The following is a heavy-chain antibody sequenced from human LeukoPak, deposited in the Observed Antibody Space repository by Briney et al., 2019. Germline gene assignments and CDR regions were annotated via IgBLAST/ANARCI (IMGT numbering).Heavy chain of an antibody. CDR2: INPNSGGT. V-gene: IGHV1-2*02. J-gene: IGHJ5*02. CDR1: GYVFTDYY. Sequence: ASVKVSCKASGYVFTDYYMHWVRQAPGQGLEWMGWINPNSGGTNYAQKFQGRVTMTRDTSISTAYMELSRLRSDDTAVYYCARELRRGNWFDPWGQGTLVTVSS. D-gene: IGHD4-17*01. CDR3: ARELRRGNWFDP.